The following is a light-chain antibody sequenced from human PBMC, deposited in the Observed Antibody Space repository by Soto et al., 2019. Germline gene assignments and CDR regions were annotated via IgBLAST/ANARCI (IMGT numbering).Light chain of an antibody. Sequence: SVLTQPPSVSGAPGQRVTISCTGSSSNIGAGHDIHWYQQLPGTAPKLLIYGNSNRPSGVPDRFSGSKSGTSASLAITGLQAEDEADYYCQSYDSSLSGSYVFGTGTKVTVL. J-gene: IGLJ1*01. CDR1: SSNIGAGHD. CDR3: QSYDSSLSGSYV. CDR2: GNS. V-gene: IGLV1-40*01.